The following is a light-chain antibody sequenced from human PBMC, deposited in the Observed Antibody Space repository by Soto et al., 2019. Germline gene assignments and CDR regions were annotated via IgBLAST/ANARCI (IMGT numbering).Light chain of an antibody. CDR3: QQYRGKTFT. CDR1: QSIDSW. J-gene: IGKJ2*01. V-gene: IGKV1-5*01. Sequence: DIQMTQSPSTLSASVGDRVTIACRASQSIDSWLAWYQQKPGKAPKFLIYDASDLESGVPSRFSGSGSGTEFTLTISSLQPDDFATYYCQQYRGKTFTFGQGTKVEIK. CDR2: DAS.